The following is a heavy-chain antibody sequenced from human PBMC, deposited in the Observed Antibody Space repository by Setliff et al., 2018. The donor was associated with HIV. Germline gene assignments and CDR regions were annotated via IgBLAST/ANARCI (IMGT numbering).Heavy chain of an antibody. CDR2: IKSNVLGATT. CDR1: GFAFSSYA. V-gene: IGHV3-15*01. J-gene: IGHJ6*03. D-gene: IGHD2-15*01. CDR3: GRVGGAAEPYYYFMDV. Sequence: GGSLRLSCAASGFAFSSYAVHWVRQAQGKGPEWVGRIKSNVLGATTDYAAPVKGRFTVSRDSSKSSVYLQMDSLKTEDTAVYYCGRVGGAAEPYYYFMDVWGKGTTVNVSS.